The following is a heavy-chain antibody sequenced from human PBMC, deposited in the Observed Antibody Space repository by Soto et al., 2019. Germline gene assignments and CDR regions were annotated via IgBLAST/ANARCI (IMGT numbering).Heavy chain of an antibody. CDR2: IIPMFGIP. D-gene: IGHD6-19*01. CDR1: GGTLNKHA. J-gene: IGHJ3*01. V-gene: IGHV1-69*01. Sequence: QVQLVQSGAEVKKPGSSVKVSCRASGGTLNKHAITWVRRAPGLGLEWLGGIIPMFGIPNYPQKFQGRVTITADDSTNTSHTELNSLTSDDTAVYYCARGGTSGWLKGAYDVWGQGTMVTVSS. CDR3: ARGGTSGWLKGAYDV.